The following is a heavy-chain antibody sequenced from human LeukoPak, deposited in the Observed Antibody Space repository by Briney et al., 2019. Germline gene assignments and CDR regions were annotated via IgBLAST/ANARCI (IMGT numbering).Heavy chain of an antibody. D-gene: IGHD5-18*01. CDR2: IDPNSGGT. Sequence: ASVKVSCKASGYTFTGYYMHWVRQAPGQGLEWMGRIDPNSGGTNYAQKFQGRVTMTRDTSISTAYMELSRLRSDDTAVYYCATWSGDTSMVDLDYWGQGTLVTVSS. CDR1: GYTFTGYY. V-gene: IGHV1-2*06. CDR3: ATWSGDTSMVDLDY. J-gene: IGHJ4*02.